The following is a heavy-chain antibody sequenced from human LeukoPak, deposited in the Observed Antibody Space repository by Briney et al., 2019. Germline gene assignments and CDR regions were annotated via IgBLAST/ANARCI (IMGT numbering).Heavy chain of an antibody. Sequence: GGSLRLSCAGSGLSVSSNSMSWVRQAPGRGLEWVSGIHRDGPTFYADSVKGRFSISRDPSKNTLNLQTSSLTAEDTAVYYCARDSPNGGFDPWGQGTLVTVSS. J-gene: IGHJ5*02. D-gene: IGHD2-8*01. CDR3: ARDSPNGGFDP. CDR2: IHRDGPT. V-gene: IGHV3-53*01. CDR1: GLSVSSNS.